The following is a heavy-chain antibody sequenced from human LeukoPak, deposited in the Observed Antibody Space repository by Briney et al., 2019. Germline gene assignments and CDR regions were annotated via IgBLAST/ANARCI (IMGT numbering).Heavy chain of an antibody. J-gene: IGHJ4*02. CDR2: INSDGSST. CDR1: GYTFSTYW. V-gene: IGHV3-74*01. D-gene: IGHD4-17*01. Sequence: GGSLRLSCAASGYTFSTYWMHWVRQAPGKGLVCVSRINSDGSSTSYADSVKGRFTISRDNAKNTLYLQMNNLRAEDTAVYYCARGRYYFEYWGQGTLVTVSS. CDR3: ARGRYYFEY.